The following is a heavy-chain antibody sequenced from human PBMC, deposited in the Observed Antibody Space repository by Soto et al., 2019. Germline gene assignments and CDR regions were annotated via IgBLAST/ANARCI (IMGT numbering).Heavy chain of an antibody. D-gene: IGHD3-3*01. Sequence: GSLRLFCAASGFIFSSYGMHWVRQAPGKGLEWVAVISYDGSNKYYADSVKGRFTISRDNSKNTLYLQMNSLRAEDTAVYYCAKEVWSGPMDVWGQGTTVTVSS. V-gene: IGHV3-30*18. CDR2: ISYDGSNK. CDR3: AKEVWSGPMDV. CDR1: GFIFSSYG. J-gene: IGHJ6*02.